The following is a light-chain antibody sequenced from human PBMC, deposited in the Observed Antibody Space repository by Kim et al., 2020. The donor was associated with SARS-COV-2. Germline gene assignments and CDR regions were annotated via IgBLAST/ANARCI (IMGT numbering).Light chain of an antibody. CDR3: HQHSDWPLT. CDR1: QSVGTS. J-gene: IGKJ4*01. V-gene: IGKV3-11*01. CDR2: DAS. Sequence: EIVLTQSPATLSLSPGERASLSCRASQSVGTSLVWYQQKVGQAPRLLIYDASKRATDIPAKFSGSGSGTDFTLTISSLESDDFAVYYCHQHSDWPLTFGGGTKVDIK.